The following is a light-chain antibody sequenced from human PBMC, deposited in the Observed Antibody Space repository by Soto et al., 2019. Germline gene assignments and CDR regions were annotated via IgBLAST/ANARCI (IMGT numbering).Light chain of an antibody. CDR1: QSVSSSY. Sequence: EIVLTQSPDILSFSPGERGTLSCRASQSVSSSYIAWYQQSPGQAPRLLIYGASMRATGIPDRFSGSGSGTDFTLTISSLEPEDFATYYCQQYNSYSRTFGQGTKVDIK. CDR3: QQYNSYSRT. V-gene: IGKV3-20*01. CDR2: GAS. J-gene: IGKJ1*01.